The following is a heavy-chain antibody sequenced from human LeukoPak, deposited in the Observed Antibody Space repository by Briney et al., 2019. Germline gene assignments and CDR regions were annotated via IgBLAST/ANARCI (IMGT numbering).Heavy chain of an antibody. CDR3: AREAPPCSSTSCYSFIDY. V-gene: IGHV3-7*01. J-gene: IGHJ4*02. CDR2: IRQDESEK. CDR1: GFTFSAHW. Sequence: PGGSLRLSCAASGFTFSAHWMSWVRQAPGKGLEWVANIRQDESEKSYVDSVKGRFTISRDNAKNSLYLQMNSLRAEDTAVYYCAREAPPCSSTSCYSFIDYWGQGTLVTVSS. D-gene: IGHD2-2*01.